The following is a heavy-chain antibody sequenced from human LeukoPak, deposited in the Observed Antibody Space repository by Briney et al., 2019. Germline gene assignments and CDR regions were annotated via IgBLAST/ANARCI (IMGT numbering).Heavy chain of an antibody. J-gene: IGHJ5*02. CDR3: ARGQWSCSGGSCYANWFDP. Sequence: PSETLSLTCTVSGGSLRTYYWSWIRQPAGKGLEWIGRVSSSGSTNDNPSLASRVTMSVDTSKNQFSLKLSSVTAADTAVYYCARGQWSCSGGSCYANWFDPWGQGTLVTVSS. CDR2: VSSSGST. CDR1: GGSLRTYY. D-gene: IGHD2-15*01. V-gene: IGHV4-4*07.